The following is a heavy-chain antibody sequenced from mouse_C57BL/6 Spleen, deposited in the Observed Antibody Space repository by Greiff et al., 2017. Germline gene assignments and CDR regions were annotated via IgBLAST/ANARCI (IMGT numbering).Heavy chain of an antibody. CDR2: IDPKSGGT. Sequence: QVQLKQPGAELVKPGASVKLSCKASGYTFTSYWMHWVKQRPGRGREWIGRIDPKSGGTKYNEKFKNKATLTVDKPSSTAYMQLSSLTSEDSAVYDCARRGYYGNYNAMDYWGQGTSVTVSS. J-gene: IGHJ4*01. CDR3: ARRGYYGNYNAMDY. V-gene: IGHV1-72*01. CDR1: GYTFTSYW. D-gene: IGHD2-1*01.